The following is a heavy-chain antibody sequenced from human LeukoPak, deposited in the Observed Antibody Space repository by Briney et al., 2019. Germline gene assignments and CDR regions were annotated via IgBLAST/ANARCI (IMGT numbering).Heavy chain of an antibody. D-gene: IGHD6-13*01. CDR1: GFTFSSYA. J-gene: IGHJ5*01. Sequence: GGSLRLSCAACGFTFSSYAMSWVRQATGKGVEWVSTITGGGSTTYYADSVEGRFTISRDNSKNTLYLQMNSLRAEDTALYYCARESPVAATGRSWFDSWGQGTLVTVSS. CDR2: ITGGGSTT. CDR3: ARESPVAATGRSWFDS. V-gene: IGHV3-23*01.